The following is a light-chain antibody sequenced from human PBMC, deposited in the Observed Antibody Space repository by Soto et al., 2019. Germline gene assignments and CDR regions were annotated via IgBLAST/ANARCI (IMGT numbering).Light chain of an antibody. Sequence: QSVLTQPPSVSAAPGQRVTISCSGSSSNIGNNYVSWYQQLPGTARKLLIYDNNKGPSGIPDRFSGSKSGTSATLDITGLQTGDEADYYCGTWDSSLSAVVFGGGTKLTVL. V-gene: IGLV1-51*01. CDR2: DNN. CDR1: SSNIGNNY. J-gene: IGLJ2*01. CDR3: GTWDSSLSAVV.